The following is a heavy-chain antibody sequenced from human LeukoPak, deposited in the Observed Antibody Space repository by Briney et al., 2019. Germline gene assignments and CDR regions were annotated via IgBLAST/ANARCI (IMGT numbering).Heavy chain of an antibody. J-gene: IGHJ4*02. V-gene: IGHV1-3*01. CDR2: INAGNGNT. CDR3: ARVMVGATLFDY. D-gene: IGHD1-26*01. CDR1: GYTFTSYA. Sequence: GASVKVSCKASGYTFTSYAMHWVRQAPGQRLEWMGWINAGNGNTKYSQKFQGRVTITRDTSASTAYMELSSLRSEDTAVYYCARVMVGATLFDYWGQGTLVTVSS.